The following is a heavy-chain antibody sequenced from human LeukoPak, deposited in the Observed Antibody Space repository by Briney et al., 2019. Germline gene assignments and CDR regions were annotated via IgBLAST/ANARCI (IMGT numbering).Heavy chain of an antibody. V-gene: IGHV4-59*01. CDR3: ARDLGVMVRAFDI. Sequence: PSETLSLTCTVSGGSISSYYWSWIRQPPGKRLEWIGYIYYSGSTSYNPSLKSRVTISVDTSKNQISLKLSSVTAADTAVYYRARDLGVMVRAFDIWGQGTMVTVSS. CDR1: GGSISSYY. D-gene: IGHD5-18*01. J-gene: IGHJ3*02. CDR2: IYYSGST.